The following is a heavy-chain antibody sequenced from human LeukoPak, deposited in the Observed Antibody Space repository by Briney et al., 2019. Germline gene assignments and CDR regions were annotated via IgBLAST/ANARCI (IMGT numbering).Heavy chain of an antibody. CDR1: GGSFSGYY. CDR3: ARVKAAAGTPFGY. Sequence: SETLSLTCAVYGGSFSGYYWSWIRQPPGKGLEWIGEINHSGSTNYNPSLKSRVTISVDTSKNQFSLKLSSVTAADTAVYYCARVKAAAGTPFGYWGQGTLVTVSS. CDR2: INHSGST. V-gene: IGHV4-34*01. D-gene: IGHD6-13*01. J-gene: IGHJ4*02.